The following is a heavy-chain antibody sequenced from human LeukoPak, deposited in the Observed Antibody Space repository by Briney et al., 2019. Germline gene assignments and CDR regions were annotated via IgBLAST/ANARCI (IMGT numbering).Heavy chain of an antibody. J-gene: IGHJ4*02. CDR3: ARRVYNSGWYIDY. V-gene: IGHV3-48*01. Sequence: GGSLRLSCATSGFTFSSYAMSWVRQAPGKGLEGVSYISYTNIIYYADSVKGRFTISRDNAKNSLYLQMNSLRAEDTAVYYCARRVYNSGWYIDYWGQGTLVTVSS. CDR1: GFTFSSYA. D-gene: IGHD6-19*01. CDR2: ISYTNII.